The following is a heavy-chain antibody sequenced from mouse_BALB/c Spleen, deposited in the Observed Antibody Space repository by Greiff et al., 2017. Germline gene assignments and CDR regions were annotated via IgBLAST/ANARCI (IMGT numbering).Heavy chain of an antibody. J-gene: IGHJ3*01. Sequence: EVKLVESGGGLVQPGGSRKLSCAASGFTFSSFGMHWVRQAPEKGLEWVAYISSGSSTIYYADTVKGRFTISRDNPKNTLFLQMTSLRSEDTAMYYCAGGGVTATGFAYWGQGTLVTVSA. CDR2: ISSGSSTI. CDR1: GFTFSSFG. D-gene: IGHD1-2*01. V-gene: IGHV5-17*02. CDR3: AGGGVTATGFAY.